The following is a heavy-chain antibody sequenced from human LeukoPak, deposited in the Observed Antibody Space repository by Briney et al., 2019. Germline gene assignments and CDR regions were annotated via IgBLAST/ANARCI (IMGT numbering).Heavy chain of an antibody. D-gene: IGHD3-22*01. CDR1: GYTFTSYG. V-gene: IGHV3-23*01. J-gene: IGHJ4*02. Sequence: SCKASGYTFTSYGISWVRQAPGKGLEWVSAISGSGGSTYYADSVKGRFTISRDNSKNTLYLQMNSLRAEDTAVYYCAIQQNGGGYYDSSGYSDYWGQGTLVTVSS. CDR2: ISGSGGST. CDR3: AIQQNGGGYYDSSGYSDY.